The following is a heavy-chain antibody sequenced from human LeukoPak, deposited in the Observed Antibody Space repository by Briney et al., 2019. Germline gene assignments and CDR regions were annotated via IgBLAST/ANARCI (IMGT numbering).Heavy chain of an antibody. J-gene: IGHJ4*02. D-gene: IGHD1-26*01. CDR2: INPDSGDT. V-gene: IGHV1-2*06. CDR1: GYSFSDYF. Sequence: AASVKVSCKASGYSFSDYFLHWVRQAPGEGLEWMGRINPDSGDTDYAQRFQGRVTMTRDTSISTAYMELTSLRSDDTAVYYCASMGPWGQGALVTVSS. CDR3: ASMGP.